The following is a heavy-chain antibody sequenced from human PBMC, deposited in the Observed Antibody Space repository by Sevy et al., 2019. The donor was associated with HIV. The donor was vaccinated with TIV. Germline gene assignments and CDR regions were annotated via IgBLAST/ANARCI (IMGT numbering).Heavy chain of an antibody. J-gene: IGHJ4*02. CDR2: ISGSGGSGDKT. Sequence: GGSLRLSCAASGFTFSSYAMNWVRQAPGKGLEWVSGISGSGGSGDKTNYANSVKSRFTISRDDSKNSLYLQLNSLRAEDTAMYYCARKYDSSGYFDYWGQGTLVTVSS. V-gene: IGHV3-23*01. D-gene: IGHD3-22*01. CDR1: GFTFSSYA. CDR3: ARKYDSSGYFDY.